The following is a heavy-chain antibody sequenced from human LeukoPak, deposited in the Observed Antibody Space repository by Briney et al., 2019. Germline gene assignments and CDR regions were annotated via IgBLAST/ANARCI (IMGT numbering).Heavy chain of an antibody. CDR3: ARGPSRVVVPAAIFPPP. Sequence: GASVKVSCKASGYTFTSYDINWERQATGQGLEWMGWMNPNSGNTGYAQMFQGRVTMTRNTSISTAYKELSSLRSEDTAVYYCARGPSRVVVPAAIFPPPWGQGTLVTVSS. V-gene: IGHV1-8*01. J-gene: IGHJ5*02. D-gene: IGHD2-2*01. CDR1: GYTFTSYD. CDR2: MNPNSGNT.